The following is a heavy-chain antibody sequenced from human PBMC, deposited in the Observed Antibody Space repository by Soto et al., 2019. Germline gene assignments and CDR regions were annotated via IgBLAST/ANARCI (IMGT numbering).Heavy chain of an antibody. CDR2: ISGSGDST. Sequence: PGGSLRLSCAASGSTFSSYAMSWVRQAPGKGLEWVSVISGSGDSTYYADSVKGRFTISRDNSKNTLYLQMNSLRAEDTALYYCAKGRSYYYYYGVDVWGQGTTVTVSS. CDR3: AKGRSYYYYYGVDV. V-gene: IGHV3-23*01. CDR1: GSTFSSYA. J-gene: IGHJ6*02.